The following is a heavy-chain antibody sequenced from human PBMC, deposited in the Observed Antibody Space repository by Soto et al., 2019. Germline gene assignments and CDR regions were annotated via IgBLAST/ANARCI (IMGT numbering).Heavy chain of an antibody. D-gene: IGHD5-12*01. CDR2: IAWTGTI. CDR3: ARDGKRGYDCDY. Sequence: GSLRRSCAASVFTVSDYNMHWVRQVPGKGLEWVSHIAWTGTIYYADSLKGRFTISRDNGKNSLYLQMDSLRDEDTAVYYCARDGKRGYDCDYWGHGTLVTVSS. V-gene: IGHV3-48*02. J-gene: IGHJ4*01. CDR1: VFTVSDYN.